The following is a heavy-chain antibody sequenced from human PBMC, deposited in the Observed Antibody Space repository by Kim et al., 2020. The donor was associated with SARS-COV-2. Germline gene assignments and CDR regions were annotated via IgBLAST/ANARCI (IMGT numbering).Heavy chain of an antibody. V-gene: IGHV1-69*13. J-gene: IGHJ4*02. D-gene: IGHD3-9*01. CDR2: IIPIFGTA. CDR3: ARDRYGDILTGYQYSNFDY. Sequence: SVKVSCKASGGTFSSYAISWVRQAPGQGLEWMGGIIPIFGTANYAQKFQGRVTITADESTSTAYMELSSLRSEDTAVYYCARDRYGDILTGYQYSNFDYWGQGTLVTVSS. CDR1: GGTFSSYA.